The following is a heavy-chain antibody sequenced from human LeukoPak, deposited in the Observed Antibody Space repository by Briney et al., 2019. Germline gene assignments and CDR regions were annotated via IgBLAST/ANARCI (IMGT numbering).Heavy chain of an antibody. D-gene: IGHD1-26*01. CDR2: IQYSGST. CDR3: ARGVGSGSRLRAGDY. J-gene: IGHJ4*02. CDR1: GGSISDYF. Sequence: SETLSLTCTVSGGSISDYFWSWIRQSPGKGLEWIGYIQYSGSTNYNPSLKSRVSISVDTSKNQFSLKLSSVTAADTAVYYCARGVGSGSRLRAGDYWGQGTLVTVSS. V-gene: IGHV4-59*01.